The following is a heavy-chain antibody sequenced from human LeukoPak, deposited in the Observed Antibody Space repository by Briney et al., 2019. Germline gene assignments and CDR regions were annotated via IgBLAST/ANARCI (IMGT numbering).Heavy chain of an antibody. CDR2: IRYDGSNK. V-gene: IGHV3-30*02. CDR1: GFTFSSYG. Sequence: GGSLRLSCAASGFTFSSYGMHWVRQAPGKGLEWVAFIRYDGSNKYSADSVKGRFTISRDNTLYLQMSSLRAEDTAVYYCAKDHCSSTSCYYFDYWGQGTLVTVSS. CDR3: AKDHCSSTSCYYFDY. J-gene: IGHJ4*02. D-gene: IGHD2-2*01.